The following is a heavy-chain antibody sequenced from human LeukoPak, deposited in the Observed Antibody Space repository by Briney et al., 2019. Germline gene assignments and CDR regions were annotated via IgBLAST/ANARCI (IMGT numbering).Heavy chain of an antibody. CDR2: IKSKTDGGTT. CDR1: GFTFSNAW. CDR3: ARDLGDIVVVPAAEYYYYYGMDV. J-gene: IGHJ6*02. D-gene: IGHD2-2*01. Sequence: GGSLRLSCAASGFTFSNAWMSWVRQAPGKGLEWVGRIKSKTDGGTTDYAAPVKGRFTISRDNSKNTLYLQMNSLRAEDTAVYYCARDLGDIVVVPAAEYYYYYGMDVWGQGTTVTVSS. V-gene: IGHV3-15*01.